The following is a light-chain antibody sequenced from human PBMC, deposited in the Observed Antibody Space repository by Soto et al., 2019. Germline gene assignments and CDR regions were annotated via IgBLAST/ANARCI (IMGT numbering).Light chain of an antibody. CDR3: QQYNNWPFT. J-gene: IGKJ3*01. CDR2: GAS. V-gene: IGKV3-15*01. Sequence: EIVMTQSPATLSVSPGERATLSCRASQSVSSNLAWYQQKPGQAPRLFIYGASTRATGIPARFSGSGSGTEFTLTISSLQSEDFAVYYCQQYNNWPFTFGRGTEVDIK. CDR1: QSVSSN.